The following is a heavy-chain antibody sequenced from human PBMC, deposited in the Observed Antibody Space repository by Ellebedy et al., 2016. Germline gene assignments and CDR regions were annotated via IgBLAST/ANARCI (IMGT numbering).Heavy chain of an antibody. Sequence: ASVKVSCKVSGYTLPELSMHWVRQAPGQGLEWMGWINSNSGDKNYAQKLQGRVTMTTDTSTRTAYMERSSLRSDDTAVYYCARDERGDGSGIVKVHCNYWGQGTMVTVSS. D-gene: IGHD3-22*01. J-gene: IGHJ4*02. CDR3: ARDERGDGSGIVKVHCNY. V-gene: IGHV1-2*02. CDR2: INSNSGDK. CDR1: GYTLPELS.